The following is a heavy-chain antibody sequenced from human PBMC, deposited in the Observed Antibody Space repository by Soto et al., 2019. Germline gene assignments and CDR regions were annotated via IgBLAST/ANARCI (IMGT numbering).Heavy chain of an antibody. D-gene: IGHD3-10*01. CDR1: GGSFRGYY. CDR3: ARGRFHDYGSGRYNWFEP. CDR2: INHSGST. Sequence: QVQLQQWGAGLLKPSETLSLTCAVYGGSFRGYYWCWIRQPPGKGLEWIGEINHSGSTNYNPSLKIPVTISVDTSKNQFSLQLSSVTAADTAVYYCARGRFHDYGSGRYNWFEPWGQGTLVNASS. J-gene: IGHJ5*02. V-gene: IGHV4-34*01.